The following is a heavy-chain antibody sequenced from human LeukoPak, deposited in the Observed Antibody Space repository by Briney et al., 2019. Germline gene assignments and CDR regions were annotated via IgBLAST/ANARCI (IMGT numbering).Heavy chain of an antibody. V-gene: IGHV4-59*13. CDR2: IYYSGST. Sequence: SETLSLTCTVYGGSLSSYYWSWIRQPPGKGLEWVGYIYYSGSTNYNPSLKSRVTISVDTSKHQCYLKLRSVTAADTAVYYCASDAGATTVTTYFDYWGQGTLVTVSS. D-gene: IGHD4-17*01. J-gene: IGHJ4*02. CDR1: GGSLSSYY. CDR3: ASDAGATTVTTYFDY.